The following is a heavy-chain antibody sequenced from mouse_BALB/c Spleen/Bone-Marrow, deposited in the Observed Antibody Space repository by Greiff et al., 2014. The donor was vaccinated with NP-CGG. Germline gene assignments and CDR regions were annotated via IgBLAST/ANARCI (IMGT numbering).Heavy chain of an antibody. CDR1: GYTFTSYW. CDR2: INPSTGYT. D-gene: IGHD1-1*01. CDR3: AREGYYGSPFAY. V-gene: IGHV1-7*01. J-gene: IGHJ3*01. Sequence: VNLVESGAELAKPGASVKMSCKASGYTFTSYWMHWVKQRPGQGLEWIGYINPSTGYTEYNQKFKDKATLTADKSSSTAYMQLSSLTSEDSAVYYCAREGYYGSPFAYWGQGTLVTGSA.